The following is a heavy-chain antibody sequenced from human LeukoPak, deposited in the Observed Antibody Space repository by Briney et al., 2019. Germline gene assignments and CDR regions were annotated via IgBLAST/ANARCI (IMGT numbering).Heavy chain of an antibody. CDR1: GFTFSTYW. CDR2: IKADGSEK. Sequence: GGSLRLSCAASGFTFSTYWMSWVRQAPGKDLEWVANIKADGSEKYYADSVGGRFTISRDNAKKSLYLQMNNLGAEDTAIYYCATDPASYCTSSTCDFDYWGQGTLVTVSS. D-gene: IGHD2-8*01. J-gene: IGHJ4*02. V-gene: IGHV3-7*01. CDR3: ATDPASYCTSSTCDFDY.